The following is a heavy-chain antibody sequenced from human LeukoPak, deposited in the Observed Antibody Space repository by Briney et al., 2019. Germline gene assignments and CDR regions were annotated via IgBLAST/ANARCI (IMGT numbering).Heavy chain of an antibody. CDR2: IKQDGSEK. CDR1: GFTFSSYW. CDR3: ARRGYSYGYEYYFDY. V-gene: IGHV3-7*01. D-gene: IGHD5-18*01. Sequence: PGGSLRLSCAASGFTFSSYWMSWVRQAPGKGLEWVANIKQDGSEKYYVDSVKGRFTVSRDNAKNSLYLQMNSLRAEDTAVYYCARRGYSYGYEYYFDYWGQGTLVTVSS. J-gene: IGHJ4*02.